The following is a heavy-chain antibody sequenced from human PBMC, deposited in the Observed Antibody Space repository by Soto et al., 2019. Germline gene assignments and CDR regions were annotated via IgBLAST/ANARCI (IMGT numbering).Heavy chain of an antibody. Sequence: PSETLSLTCTVSGGSISSYYWSWIRQPPGKGLEWIGYIYYSGSTNYNPSLKSRVTISVDTSKNQFSLKLSSVTAADTAVYYCASILDSSSCYLGSEIDVRAKRTSVTGSS. CDR1: GGSISSYY. D-gene: IGHD6-13*01. J-gene: IGHJ6*04. CDR3: ASILDSSSCYLGSEIDV. V-gene: IGHV4-59*01. CDR2: IYYSGST.